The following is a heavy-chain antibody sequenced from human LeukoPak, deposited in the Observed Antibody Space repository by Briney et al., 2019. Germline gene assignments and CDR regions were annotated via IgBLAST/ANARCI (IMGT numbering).Heavy chain of an antibody. J-gene: IGHJ4*02. V-gene: IGHV4-61*02. CDR2: IYTSGST. CDR3: AREDGYYYSPLDY. D-gene: IGHD3-22*01. CDR1: GGSISSGCYY. Sequence: PAETLSRTCTVSGGSISSGCYYWSWIRQPAGKGLEWIGCIYTSGSTNYNPSLKSRVTISVDTSKNQFSLKLSSVTAADTAVYYCAREDGYYYSPLDYWGQGTLVTVSS.